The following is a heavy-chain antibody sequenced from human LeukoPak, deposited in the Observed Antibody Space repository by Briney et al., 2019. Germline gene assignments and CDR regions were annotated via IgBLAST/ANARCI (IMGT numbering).Heavy chain of an antibody. CDR2: TKKEGSNI. CDR1: AFTFRIYW. CDR3: ARDRGYSTFDC. Sequence: PGGSLRLSCGASAFTFRIYWMIWVRQAPGRGLEMVTHTKKEGSNINYLDSVKGRLATSRDNAKNPLHLQMNRLRVDDTAVYYCARDRGYSTFDCWGQGTLVTVSS. D-gene: IGHD4-23*01. V-gene: IGHV3-7*01. J-gene: IGHJ4*02.